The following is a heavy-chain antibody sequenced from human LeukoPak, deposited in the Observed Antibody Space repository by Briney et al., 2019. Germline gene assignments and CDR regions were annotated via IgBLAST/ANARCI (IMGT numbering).Heavy chain of an antibody. D-gene: IGHD3-10*01. CDR2: IIPIFGTA. J-gene: IGHJ4*02. CDR1: GGTFSSYA. Sequence: SVKVSCKASGGTFSSYAISWVRQAPGQGLEWMGGIIPIFGTANYAQKFQGRVTITTDEPTSTAYMELSSLRSEDTAVYYCATRTVRGGSSSFDYWGQGTLVTVSS. CDR3: ATRTVRGGSSSFDY. V-gene: IGHV1-69*05.